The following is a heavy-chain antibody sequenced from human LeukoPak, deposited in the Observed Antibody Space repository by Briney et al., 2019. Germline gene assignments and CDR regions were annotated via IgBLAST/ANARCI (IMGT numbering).Heavy chain of an antibody. CDR3: ARLGSLTHDAFDI. CDR1: GFTFSSYE. J-gene: IGHJ3*02. Sequence: GGSLRLSCAASGFTFSSYEMNWVRQAPGKGLEWGSYISSSGSTIYYADSVKGRFTISRDNAKNTLYLQMNSLRAEDTAVYYCARLGSLTHDAFDIWGQGTMVTVSS. CDR2: ISSSGSTI. D-gene: IGHD3-10*01. V-gene: IGHV3-48*03.